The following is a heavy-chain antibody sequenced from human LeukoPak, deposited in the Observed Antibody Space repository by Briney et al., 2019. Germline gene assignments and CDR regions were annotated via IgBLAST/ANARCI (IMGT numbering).Heavy chain of an antibody. V-gene: IGHV4-39*07. Sequence: SETLSLTCAVSGGSISSSSYYWGWIRQPPGKGLEWIGSIYYSGSTYYNPSLKSRVTISVDTSKNQFSLKLSSVTAADTAVYYCARESPYYYDSSGYYRAFDYWGQGTLVTVSS. CDR2: IYYSGST. CDR1: GGSISSSSYY. J-gene: IGHJ4*02. D-gene: IGHD3-22*01. CDR3: ARESPYYYDSSGYYRAFDY.